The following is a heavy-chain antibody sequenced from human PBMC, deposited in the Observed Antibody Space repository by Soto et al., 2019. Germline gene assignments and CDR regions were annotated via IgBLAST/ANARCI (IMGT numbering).Heavy chain of an antibody. CDR3: ARDKDIVVVPAAINHGSYGMDV. CDR1: GFTFSSYA. J-gene: IGHJ6*02. CDR2: ISYDGSNK. Sequence: GGSLRLSCAASGFTFSSYAMHWVRQAPGKGLEWVAVISYDGSNKYYADSVKGRFTISRDNSKNTLYLQMNSLRAEDTAVYYCARDKDIVVVPAAINHGSYGMDVWGQGTTVTVSS. V-gene: IGHV3-30-3*01. D-gene: IGHD2-2*01.